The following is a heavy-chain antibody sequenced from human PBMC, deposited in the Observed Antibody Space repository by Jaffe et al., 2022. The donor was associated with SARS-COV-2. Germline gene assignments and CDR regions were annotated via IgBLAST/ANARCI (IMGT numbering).Heavy chain of an antibody. CDR2: TFYRSKWFS. CDR3: ARDSGWKFDF. V-gene: IGHV6-1*01. D-gene: IGHD1-1*01. Sequence: QVQLQQSGPGLVRPSQTLSLTCAISGDSVSGSTVAWNWIRQSPLRGLEWLGGTFYRSKWFSDYALSVKSRITITSDTSKNQFSLQLNSVTPEDTAVYYCARDSGWKFDFWGQGTLVTVSS. CDR1: GDSVSGSTVA. J-gene: IGHJ4*02.